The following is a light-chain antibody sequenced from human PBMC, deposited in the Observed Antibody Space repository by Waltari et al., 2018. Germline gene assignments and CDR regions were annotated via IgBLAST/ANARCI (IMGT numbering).Light chain of an antibody. V-gene: IGKV1-6*02. J-gene: IGKJ1*01. Sequence: AIQMTQPPSSLSASVGGSVTITCRATQALGSELAWYQRRPGEAPKVLIYGASRLQNGVPSRFSGSGSGTYFTLTISSLQPEDFATYYCLQDYNYPRTFGQGTKVEV. CDR1: QALGSE. CDR3: LQDYNYPRT. CDR2: GAS.